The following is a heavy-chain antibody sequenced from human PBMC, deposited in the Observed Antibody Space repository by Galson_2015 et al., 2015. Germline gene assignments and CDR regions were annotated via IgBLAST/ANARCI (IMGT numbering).Heavy chain of an antibody. CDR1: GFTFSSYA. CDR3: ARDALNYDFWSGMGYYGMDV. Sequence: SLRLSCAASGFTFSSYAMHWVRQAPGKGLEWVAVISYDGSNKYYADSVKGRFTISRDNSKNTLYLQMNSLRAEDTAVYYCARDALNYDFWSGMGYYGMDVWGQGTTVTVSS. V-gene: IGHV3-30-3*01. J-gene: IGHJ6*02. D-gene: IGHD3-3*01. CDR2: ISYDGSNK.